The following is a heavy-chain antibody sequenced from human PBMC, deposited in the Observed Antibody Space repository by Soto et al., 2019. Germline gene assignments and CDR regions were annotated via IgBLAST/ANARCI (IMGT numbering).Heavy chain of an antibody. D-gene: IGHD5-18*01. Sequence: GGSLRLSCAASGFTFSTYAMNWLRQAPGKGLEWVSYISRNSDTIHYADSVKGRFTISRDNAKNSLYLQMNSLRDEDTAVYYCAGSPYRSGSDAFDIWGQGTMVT. CDR3: AGSPYRSGSDAFDI. J-gene: IGHJ3*02. CDR1: GFTFSTYA. V-gene: IGHV3-48*02. CDR2: ISRNSDTI.